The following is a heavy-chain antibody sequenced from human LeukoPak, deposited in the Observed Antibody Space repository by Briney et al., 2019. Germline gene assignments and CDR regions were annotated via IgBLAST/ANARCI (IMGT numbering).Heavy chain of an antibody. J-gene: IGHJ6*02. CDR1: GGTFSSYA. D-gene: IGHD6-6*01. V-gene: IGHV1-69*13. CDR3: ARLGLDARLYYYGMDV. Sequence: GASVKVSCKASGGTFSSYAISWVRQAPGQGLEWMGGIIPIFGTANYAQKFQGRVTITADESTSTAYMELSSLRSEDTAVYYCARLGLDARLYYYGMDVWGQGTTVTVSS. CDR2: IIPIFGTA.